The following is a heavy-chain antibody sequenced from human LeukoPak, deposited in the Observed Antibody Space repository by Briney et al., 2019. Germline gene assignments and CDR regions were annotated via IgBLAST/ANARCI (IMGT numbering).Heavy chain of an antibody. CDR2: IYYSGST. V-gene: IGHV4-61*05. J-gene: IGHJ3*02. Sequence: HPSETLSLTCTVSGGSISSSSYYWGWIRQPPGKGLEWIGYIYYSGSTNYNPSLKSRLTISVDTSKNQFSLIPSSVTAADTAVYYCASSLRYDAFDIWGQGTMVTVSS. CDR1: GGSISSSSYY. D-gene: IGHD4-17*01. CDR3: ASSLRYDAFDI.